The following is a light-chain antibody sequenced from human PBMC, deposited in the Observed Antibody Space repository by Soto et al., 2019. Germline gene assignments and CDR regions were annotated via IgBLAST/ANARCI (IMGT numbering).Light chain of an antibody. CDR2: GAS. V-gene: IGKV3-15*01. CDR1: QSVSSN. Sequence: EIVVTQSPATLSVSQGERATLSCRASQSVSSNLAWYQQKPGQAPRLLIYGASTRATGIPARFSGSGSGTEFTLTISSLQSEDFAVYYCQQYNNWALTFGGGTKVDI. J-gene: IGKJ4*01. CDR3: QQYNNWALT.